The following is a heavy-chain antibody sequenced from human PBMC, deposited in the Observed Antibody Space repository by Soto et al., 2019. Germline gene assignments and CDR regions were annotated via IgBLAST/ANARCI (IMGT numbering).Heavy chain of an antibody. D-gene: IGHD1-1*01. J-gene: IGHJ1*01. CDR1: GYNFFDYG. CDR2: VSPKSGNT. V-gene: IGHV1-18*01. Sequence: QIQLVQSGAEVKKPGASVKVSCKASGYNFFDYGVSWVRQAPGQGLEWMGWVSPKSGNTDYARKGHGRVTMTTHISTSTAYMELRRLISDDTGVYYCAKGRTVSSIGPLLVWCQGTLVSVSS. CDR3: AKGRTVSSIGPLLV.